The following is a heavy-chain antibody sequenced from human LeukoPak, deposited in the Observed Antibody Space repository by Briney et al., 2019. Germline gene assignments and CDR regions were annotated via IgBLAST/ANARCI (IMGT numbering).Heavy chain of an antibody. Sequence: SSVKVSCKASGYTFTSYIISWVRQAPGQGLEWMGWINAYNGNTDYAQRVQGRVTMTTDTSTSTAYMELRSLRSDDTAVYYCARDRHIAAAVYYYYMDVWGKGTPVTVSS. CDR1: GYTFTSYI. CDR3: ARDRHIAAAVYYYYMDV. CDR2: INAYNGNT. J-gene: IGHJ6*03. V-gene: IGHV1-18*01. D-gene: IGHD6-13*01.